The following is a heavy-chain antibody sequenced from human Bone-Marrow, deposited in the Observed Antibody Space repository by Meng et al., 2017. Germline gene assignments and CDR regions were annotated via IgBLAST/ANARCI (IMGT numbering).Heavy chain of an antibody. J-gene: IGHJ4*02. Sequence: QGPAQRGGGGLLKPSGTRSLPCVVSGGSFSDYYWSWIRQPPGKGLEWIGEINHSGSTNYNPSLESRATISVDTSQNNLSLKLSSVTAADSAVYYCARGPTTMAHDFDYWGQGTLVTVSS. CDR3: ARGPTTMAHDFDY. CDR1: GGSFSDYY. D-gene: IGHD4-11*01. V-gene: IGHV4-34*01. CDR2: INHSGST.